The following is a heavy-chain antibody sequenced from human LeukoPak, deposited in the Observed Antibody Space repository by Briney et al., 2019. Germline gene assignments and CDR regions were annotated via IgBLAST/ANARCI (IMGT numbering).Heavy chain of an antibody. CDR2: IYHSGST. J-gene: IGHJ2*01. D-gene: IGHD3-10*01. Sequence: PSETLSLTCAVSGGSISSSNWWSWVRQPPGKGLEWIGEIYHSGSTNYNPSLKSRVTISVDKSKNQFSLKLSSVTAADTAVYYCARTYGSGSFSPPGWYFELWGRGTLVTVSS. CDR1: GGSISSSNW. V-gene: IGHV4-4*02. CDR3: ARTYGSGSFSPPGWYFEL.